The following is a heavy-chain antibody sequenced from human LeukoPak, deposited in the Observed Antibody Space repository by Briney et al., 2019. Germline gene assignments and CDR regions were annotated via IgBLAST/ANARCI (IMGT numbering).Heavy chain of an antibody. Sequence: ASVKVSCKASGYTFTSYGISWVRQAPGQGLEWMGRIIPIFGTANYAQKFQGRVTITTDESTSTAYMELSSLRSEDTAVYYCARVKPRLAYCGGDCFDAFDIWGQGTMVTVSS. CDR1: GYTFTSYG. CDR2: IIPIFGTA. V-gene: IGHV1-69*05. J-gene: IGHJ3*02. D-gene: IGHD2-21*02. CDR3: ARVKPRLAYCGGDCFDAFDI.